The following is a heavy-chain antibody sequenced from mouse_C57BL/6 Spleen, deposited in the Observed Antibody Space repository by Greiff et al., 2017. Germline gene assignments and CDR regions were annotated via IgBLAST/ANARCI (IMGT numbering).Heavy chain of an antibody. CDR3: TREGEIYYGNYVVFMDY. Sequence: EVKVVESGEGLVKPGGSLKLSCAASGFTFSSYAMSWVRQTPEKRLEWVAYISSGGDYIYYADTVKGRFTISRDNARNTLYLQMSSLKSEDTAMYYCTREGEIYYGNYVVFMDYWGQGTSVTVSS. D-gene: IGHD2-1*01. V-gene: IGHV5-9-1*02. CDR1: GFTFSSYA. J-gene: IGHJ4*01. CDR2: ISSGGDYI.